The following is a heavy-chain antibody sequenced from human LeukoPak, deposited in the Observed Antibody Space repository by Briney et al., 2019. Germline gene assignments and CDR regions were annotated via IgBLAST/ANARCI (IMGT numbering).Heavy chain of an antibody. Sequence: GESLKISCKGSGYSFTSYWIGWVRQMPGKGLESMGIIYPGDSDTRYSPSFQGQVTISADKSISTAYLQWSSLKASDAAMYYCARQSFPWSSYGARGLGLRQCMDVWGQGTTVTVSS. V-gene: IGHV5-51*01. CDR2: IYPGDSDT. D-gene: IGHD4/OR15-4a*01. CDR1: GYSFTSYW. CDR3: ARQSFPWSSYGARGLGLRQCMDV. J-gene: IGHJ6*02.